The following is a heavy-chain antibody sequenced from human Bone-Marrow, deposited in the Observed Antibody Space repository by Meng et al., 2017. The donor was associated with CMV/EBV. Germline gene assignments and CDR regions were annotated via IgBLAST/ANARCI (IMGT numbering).Heavy chain of an antibody. D-gene: IGHD3-16*01. CDR1: GLIFSTYW. CDR3: ARDYGGKAFDI. J-gene: IGHJ3*02. Sequence: GESLKISCAASGLIFSTYWMHWVRQAPGKGLEWVSSISSSSSYIYYADSVKGRFTISRENAKNSVDLQMNSLRAEDTAVYYCARDYGGKAFDIWGQGTMVPVSS. V-gene: IGHV3-21*01. CDR2: ISSSSSYI.